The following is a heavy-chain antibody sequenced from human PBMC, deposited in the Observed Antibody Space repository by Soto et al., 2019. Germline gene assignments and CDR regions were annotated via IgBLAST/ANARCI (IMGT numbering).Heavy chain of an antibody. J-gene: IGHJ5*02. CDR3: ARGAELELTTNGGLDP. D-gene: IGHD1-7*01. CDR1: GGTFSSYA. CDR2: IIPIFGTA. Sequence: QVQLVQSGAEVQKPGSSVKVSCKASGGTFSSYAISWVRQAPGQGLEWMGGIIPIFGTANYAQKFQGRVTITADESTSTAYMELSSLRSEDTAVYYCARGAELELTTNGGLDPWGQGTLVTVSS. V-gene: IGHV1-69*01.